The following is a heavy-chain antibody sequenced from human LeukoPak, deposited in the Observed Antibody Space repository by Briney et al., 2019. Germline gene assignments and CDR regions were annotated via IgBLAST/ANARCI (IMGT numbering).Heavy chain of an antibody. V-gene: IGHV4-39*01. D-gene: IGHD6-25*01. CDR2: IYYSGST. J-gene: IGHJ4*02. Sequence: KPSETLSLTCTVSGGSISSSDYYWGWIRQPPGRGLEWIGTIYYSGSTSYNPSLKSRVTMSVDTSKNQFSLKLTSVTAADTAVYYCARHHRSGYYEVDYRGQGTLVTVSS. CDR1: GGSISSSDYY. CDR3: ARHHRSGYYEVDY.